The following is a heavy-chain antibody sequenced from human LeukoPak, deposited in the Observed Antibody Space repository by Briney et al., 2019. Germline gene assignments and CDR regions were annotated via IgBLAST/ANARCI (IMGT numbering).Heavy chain of an antibody. CDR3: ARNLDS. J-gene: IGHJ5*01. Sequence: GGSLRLSCSASGFTFSTYNMNWVRQAPGKGLEWVSFIGTSSGAIYYADSVKGRLTISRDNAKKSLYLQMNSLRDEDTAVYYCARNLDSWGQGALVTVSS. CDR1: GFTFSTYN. CDR2: IGTSSGAI. V-gene: IGHV3-48*02.